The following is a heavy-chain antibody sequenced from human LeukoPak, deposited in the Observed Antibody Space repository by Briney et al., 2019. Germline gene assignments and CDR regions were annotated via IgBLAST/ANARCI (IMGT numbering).Heavy chain of an antibody. J-gene: IGHJ4*02. CDR1: GFTFSSYA. D-gene: IGHD2-21*01. Sequence: GGSLRLSCAASGFTFSSYAMSWVRQAPGKGLEWVSAISGGASNTYYADSVQGRFTISRDNSKNTLFLQMNSLRAEDTAVYYCATEKGDSPDYWGQGTLVTVSS. CDR2: ISGGASNT. V-gene: IGHV3-23*01. CDR3: ATEKGDSPDY.